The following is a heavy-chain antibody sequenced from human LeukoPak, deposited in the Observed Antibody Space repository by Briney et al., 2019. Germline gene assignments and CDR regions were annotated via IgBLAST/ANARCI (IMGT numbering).Heavy chain of an antibody. J-gene: IGHJ5*02. CDR3: ARDNSVGDIAWWFDP. V-gene: IGHV1-46*01. CDR1: GYTFIRHW. D-gene: IGHD3-10*01. CDR2: INPTGTAT. Sequence: ASVKVSCKASGYTFIRHWMHWVRLAPGQGLEWVGLINPTGTATLYAQKFQGRITLTRDMSTSTDYMELRSLKSEDTAVYYCARDNSVGDIAWWFDPWGQGTLVNVSS.